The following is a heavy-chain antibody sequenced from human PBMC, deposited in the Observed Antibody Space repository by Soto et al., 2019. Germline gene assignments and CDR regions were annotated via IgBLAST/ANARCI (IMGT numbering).Heavy chain of an antibody. V-gene: IGHV5-10-1*01. D-gene: IGHD5-18*01. Sequence: GESLKISCKGFGYSFTSYWISWVRQMPGKGLEWMGRIDPSDSYTNYSPSFQGHVTISADKSISTAYLQWSSLKASDTAMYYCARWDTAYYYYYYGMDVWGQGTTVTVSS. J-gene: IGHJ6*02. CDR2: IDPSDSYT. CDR3: ARWDTAYYYYYYGMDV. CDR1: GYSFTSYW.